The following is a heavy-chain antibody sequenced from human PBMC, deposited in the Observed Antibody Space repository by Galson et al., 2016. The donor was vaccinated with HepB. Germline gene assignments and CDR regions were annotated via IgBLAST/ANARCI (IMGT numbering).Heavy chain of an antibody. J-gene: IGHJ5*02. Sequence: SLRLSCAASGFTFSKYWMSWVRQAPGKRLEWVANIKQDGSEKDYVDSLKGRFTISRDNAKNSLYLQMNSLRAEDTAVYYCVREDVGGFDPWGQGTLVTVSP. CDR1: GFTFSKYW. CDR3: VREDVGGFDP. CDR2: IKQDGSEK. V-gene: IGHV3-7*03. D-gene: IGHD3-16*01.